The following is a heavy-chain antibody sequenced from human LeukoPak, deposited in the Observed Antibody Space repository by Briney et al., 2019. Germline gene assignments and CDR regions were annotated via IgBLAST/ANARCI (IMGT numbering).Heavy chain of an antibody. J-gene: IGHJ4*02. CDR1: GGTFSSYA. V-gene: IGHV7-4-1*02. CDR3: ARGVDRRGYSYGSSDY. D-gene: IGHD5-18*01. Sequence: ASVKVSCKASGGTFSSYAISWVRQAPGQGLEWVGWINTNTGNPTYAQGFTGRFVFSLDTSVSTAYLQISSLKAEDTAVYYRARGVDRRGYSYGSSDYWGQGTLVTVSS. CDR2: INTNTGNP.